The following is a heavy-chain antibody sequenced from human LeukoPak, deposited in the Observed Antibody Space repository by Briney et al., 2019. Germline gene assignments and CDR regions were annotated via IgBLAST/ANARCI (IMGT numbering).Heavy chain of an antibody. J-gene: IGHJ4*02. Sequence: GGSLRLSCAASGFTFSSYWVSWVRQAPGKGLEWVANIKQDGSEKYYVDSVKGRFTISRDNAKNSLYLQMNSLRAEDTAVYYCARGPYSGYGYWGQGTLVTVSS. CDR2: IKQDGSEK. CDR1: GFTFSSYW. D-gene: IGHD5-12*01. V-gene: IGHV3-7*03. CDR3: ARGPYSGYGY.